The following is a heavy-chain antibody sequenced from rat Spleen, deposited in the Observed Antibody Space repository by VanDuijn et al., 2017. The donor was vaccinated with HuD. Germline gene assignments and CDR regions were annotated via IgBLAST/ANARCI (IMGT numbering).Heavy chain of an antibody. Sequence: EVQLVESGGGLVQPGRSLKLSCAASGFTFSDYYMAWVRQAPTKGLEWVASISYDGGSTYYRDSVKGRFTISRDNAKSSLYLQMDSLRSEDTATYYCTTSEQLNNWFAYWGQGTLVTVSS. CDR3: TTSEQLNNWFAY. D-gene: IGHD1-10*01. J-gene: IGHJ3*01. CDR1: GFTFSDYY. CDR2: ISYDGGST. V-gene: IGHV5-20*01.